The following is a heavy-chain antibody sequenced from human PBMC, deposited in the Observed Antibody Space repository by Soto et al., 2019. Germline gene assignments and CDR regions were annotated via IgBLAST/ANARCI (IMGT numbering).Heavy chain of an antibody. CDR3: ARVGVQGIHYYYGMDV. J-gene: IGHJ6*02. V-gene: IGHV4-34*01. Sequence: SETLSLTCAVYGGSFSGYYWSWIRQPPGKGLEWIGEINHSGSTNYNPSLKSRVTISVDTSKNQFSLKPSSVTAADTAVYYCARVGVQGIHYYYGMDVWGQGTTVTVSS. CDR2: INHSGST. CDR1: GGSFSGYY. D-gene: IGHD3-10*01.